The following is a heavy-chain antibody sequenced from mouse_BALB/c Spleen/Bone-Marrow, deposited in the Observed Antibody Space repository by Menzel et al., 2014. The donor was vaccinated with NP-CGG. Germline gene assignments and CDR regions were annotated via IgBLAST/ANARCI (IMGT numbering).Heavy chain of an antibody. CDR1: GYTFXSYW. Sequence: VKLQESGAELMKPGASVKISCKATGYTFXSYWIEWVRQRPGHGLEWIGEILPGSGSTNYNEKFKGKATFTADTSSNTAYMQLSSLTSEDPAVYYCARGDYFDYWGQGTTLTVSS. V-gene: IGHV1-9*01. J-gene: IGHJ2*01. CDR3: ARGDYFDY. CDR2: ILPGSGST.